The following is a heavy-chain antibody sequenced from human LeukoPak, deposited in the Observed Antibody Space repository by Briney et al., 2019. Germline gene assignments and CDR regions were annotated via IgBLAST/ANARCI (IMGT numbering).Heavy chain of an antibody. CDR3: AKDGPHDEGGMDV. J-gene: IGHJ6*02. D-gene: IGHD3/OR15-3a*01. V-gene: IGHV3-30*18. CDR2: ISYDGSHQ. Sequence: GGSLRLSCAASGFNFRAFGIHWVRQAPGKGLEWVAVISYDGSHQYYADSVKGRFTISRDDSKNTVYLQMNSLRPEDTAIYFCAKDGPHDEGGMDVWGQGTMVTASS. CDR1: GFNFRAFG.